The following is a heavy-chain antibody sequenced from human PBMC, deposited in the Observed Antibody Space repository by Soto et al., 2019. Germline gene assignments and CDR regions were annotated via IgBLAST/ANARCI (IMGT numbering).Heavy chain of an antibody. CDR3: VREEYCNSDECLNSPFHH. D-gene: IGHD2-2*01. Sequence: LGESLKISCKASGYSFPNYWIGWVRQMPVIGLEWMGIIYPGDSDTRYNPSFQGQVTISADKSITTAYLQWYSLEASDSAIYYCVREEYCNSDECLNSPFHHWGQGTPVTVSS. CDR1: GYSFPNYW. V-gene: IGHV5-51*01. CDR2: IYPGDSDT. J-gene: IGHJ1*01.